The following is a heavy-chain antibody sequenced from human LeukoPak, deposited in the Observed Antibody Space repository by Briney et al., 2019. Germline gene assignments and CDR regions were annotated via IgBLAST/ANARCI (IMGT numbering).Heavy chain of an antibody. V-gene: IGHV4-39*07. CDR1: GGSISSSGKY. D-gene: IGHD5-24*01. Sequence: SETLSLTCSVSGGSISSSGKYGAWIRQPPGKGLECIGEIHHSGSTNYNPSLKSRVTLSVDTSKNQFSLKLSSVTAADTAVYYCARSRGWLQSHPLGYWGQGTLVTVSS. J-gene: IGHJ4*02. CDR3: ARSRGWLQSHPLGY. CDR2: IHHSGST.